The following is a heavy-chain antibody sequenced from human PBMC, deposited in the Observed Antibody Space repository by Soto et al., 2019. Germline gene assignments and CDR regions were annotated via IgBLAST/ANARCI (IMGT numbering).Heavy chain of an antibody. CDR2: ISYDGSNK. Sequence: GGSLRLSCAASGFTFSSYAMHWVRQAPGKGLEWVAVISYDGSNKYYADSVKGRFTISRDNSKNTLYLQMNSLRAEDTAVYYCARSDVDTAMAYRGFYCYYGMDVWGQGTTVTVSS. CDR3: ARSDVDTAMAYRGFYCYYGMDV. D-gene: IGHD5-18*01. CDR1: GFTFSSYA. V-gene: IGHV3-30-3*01. J-gene: IGHJ6*02.